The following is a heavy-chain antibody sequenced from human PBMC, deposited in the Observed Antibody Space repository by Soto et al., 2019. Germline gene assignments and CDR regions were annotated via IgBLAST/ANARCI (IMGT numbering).Heavy chain of an antibody. Sequence: QVQIQQWGAGLLKPAETLSLTCAVYGGSFSDYYWSWIRQPPGKGLEWIGEINHSGITNYSPSLKSRVTTSVDTSKNQFSLKLTSVTAADTALYYCARFPFDSNDWTTPRYFDIWGQGTLVTVSS. CDR3: ARFPFDSNDWTTPRYFDI. CDR2: INHSGIT. V-gene: IGHV4-34*01. D-gene: IGHD3-22*01. J-gene: IGHJ4*02. CDR1: GGSFSDYY.